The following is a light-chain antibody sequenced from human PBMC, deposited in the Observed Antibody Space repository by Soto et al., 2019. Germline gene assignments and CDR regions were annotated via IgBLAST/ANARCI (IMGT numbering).Light chain of an antibody. V-gene: IGKV1-39*01. CDR1: QSINTC. J-gene: IGKJ4*01. CDR2: AAS. Sequence: DIQMTQSPSSLSASVGDRVTITCRASQSINTCLNWYQQKPAKDPQLLIYAASTLQSGVASTFSGSGSGTDVTLIISSLQPEDVATYFWQQCLSIPLTFGGGTKVEIK. CDR3: QQCLSIPLT.